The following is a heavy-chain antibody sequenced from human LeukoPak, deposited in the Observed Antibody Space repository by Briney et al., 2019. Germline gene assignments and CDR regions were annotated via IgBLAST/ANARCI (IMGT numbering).Heavy chain of an antibody. V-gene: IGHV4-38-2*02. CDR2: VFYSGVT. CDR3: ARDRGGRTGYASGDFDF. J-gene: IGHJ4*02. D-gene: IGHD5-12*01. CDR1: SFSISNGFY. Sequence: SETLSLTCVVSSFSISNGFYWVWIRQPPGKGLEWIGNVFYSGVTYYNPSLMSRVTISVDTSKNQFSLKLNSVPAAATAVYYCARDRGGRTGYASGDFDFWGQGVLVTVSS.